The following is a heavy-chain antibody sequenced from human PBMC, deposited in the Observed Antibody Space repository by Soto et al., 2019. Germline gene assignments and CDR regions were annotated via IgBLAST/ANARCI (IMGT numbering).Heavy chain of an antibody. CDR2: IIPILGIA. Sequence: QVQLVQSGAEVKKPGSSVKVSCKASGGTFSSYTISWVRQAPGQGLEWMGRIIPILGIANYAQKFQGRVTITAQKSTITAYMELSSLRSEDTAVYYCARENYYGSGSYCYWGQGTLVTVSS. CDR1: GGTFSSYT. CDR3: ARENYYGSGSYCY. J-gene: IGHJ4*02. V-gene: IGHV1-69*02. D-gene: IGHD3-10*01.